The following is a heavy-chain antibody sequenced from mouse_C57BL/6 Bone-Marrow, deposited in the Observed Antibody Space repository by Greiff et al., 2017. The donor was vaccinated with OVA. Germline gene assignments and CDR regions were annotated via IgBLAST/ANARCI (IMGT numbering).Heavy chain of an antibody. J-gene: IGHJ3*01. CDR2: IYPGSGST. V-gene: IGHV1-26*01. Sequence: EVQLQQSGPELVKPGASVKISCKASGYTFTDYYMNWVKQSHGKSLEWIGDIYPGSGSTNYNEKFKSKATLTVDTSSSTAYMQLSSLTSEDSAVYYCARERWLLPFAYWGQGTLVTVSA. CDR3: ARERWLLPFAY. D-gene: IGHD2-3*01. CDR1: GYTFTDYY.